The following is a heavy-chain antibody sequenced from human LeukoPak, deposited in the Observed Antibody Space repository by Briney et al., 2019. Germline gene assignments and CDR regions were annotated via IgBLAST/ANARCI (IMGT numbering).Heavy chain of an antibody. J-gene: IGHJ5*02. CDR2: MNPNSGNT. CDR1: GYTFTSYD. D-gene: IGHD3-22*01. V-gene: IGHV1-8*03. Sequence: ASVKVSCKASGYTFTSYDINWVRQATGQGLEWMGWMNPNSGNTGYAQKFQGRVTITRNTSISTAYMELSSLRSEDTAVYYCARRPRFGRGYYRIHWFDPWGQGTLVTVSS. CDR3: ARRPRFGRGYYRIHWFDP.